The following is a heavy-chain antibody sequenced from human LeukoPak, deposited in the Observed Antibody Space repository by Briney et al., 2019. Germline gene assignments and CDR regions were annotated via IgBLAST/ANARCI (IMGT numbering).Heavy chain of an antibody. J-gene: IGHJ4*02. V-gene: IGHV3-21*01. CDR1: GFTFSSYS. D-gene: IGHD3-22*01. Sequence: GGSLRLSCAASGFTFSSYSMNWVRQAPGKGLEWVSSISSSSSYIYYADSVKGRFTISRDNAKNSLYLQMNSLRAEDTAVYYCARARGSGYSPLGDYWGQGTLVTVSS. CDR3: ARARGSGYSPLGDY. CDR2: ISSSSSYI.